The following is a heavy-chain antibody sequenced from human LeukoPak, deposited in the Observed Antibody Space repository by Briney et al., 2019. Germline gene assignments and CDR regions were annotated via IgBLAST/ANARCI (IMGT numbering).Heavy chain of an antibody. D-gene: IGHD6-19*01. V-gene: IGHV4-59*08. CDR2: IYYSGST. Sequence: SETLSLTCTVSGGSISSYYWSWIRQPPGKGLEWIGYIYYSGSTNYNPSLKSRVTISVDTSKNQFSLKLSSVTAADTAVYYCARRSAGYYYYHMDLWGKGTMLPVPS. CDR3: ARRSAGYYYYHMDL. CDR1: GGSISSYY. J-gene: IGHJ6*03.